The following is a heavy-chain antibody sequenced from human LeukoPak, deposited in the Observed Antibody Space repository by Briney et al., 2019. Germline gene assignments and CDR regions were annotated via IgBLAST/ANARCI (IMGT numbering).Heavy chain of an antibody. CDR2: INPNSGGT. Sequence: ASVKVSCKASGYTFTGYYMHWVRQAPGQGLEWMGWINPNSGGTNYAQKFQGRATMTRDTSISTAYMELSRLRSDDTAVYYCARQMVRGVSIFDYWGQGTLVTVSS. D-gene: IGHD3-10*01. CDR3: ARQMVRGVSIFDY. CDR1: GYTFTGYY. J-gene: IGHJ4*02. V-gene: IGHV1-2*02.